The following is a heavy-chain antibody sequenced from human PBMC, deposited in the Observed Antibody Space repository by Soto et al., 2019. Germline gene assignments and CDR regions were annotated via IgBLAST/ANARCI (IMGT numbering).Heavy chain of an antibody. Sequence: QVQLVQSGAEVKEPGASVKVSCTASAYTFTNYYIHWVRQAPGQGLEWMALISPSGDPTSYAQRFQGRVTVTRDTSTSTNYMELHSLTSEDSAVYYCARAIRGTTSPGFEIWGQGTMVTVS. CDR1: AYTFTNYY. J-gene: IGHJ3*02. V-gene: IGHV1-46*01. D-gene: IGHD3-10*01. CDR3: ARAIRGTTSPGFEI. CDR2: ISPSGDPT.